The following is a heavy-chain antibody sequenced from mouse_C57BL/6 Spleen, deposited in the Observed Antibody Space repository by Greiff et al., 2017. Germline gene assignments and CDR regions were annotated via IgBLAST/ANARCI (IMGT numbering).Heavy chain of an antibody. CDR2: ISYDGSN. CDR1: GYSITSGYY. V-gene: IGHV3-6*01. J-gene: IGHJ4*01. D-gene: IGHD1-1*01. Sequence: EVQLQQSGPGLVKPSQSLSLTCSVTGYSITSGYYWNWIRQFPGNKLEWMGYISYDGSNNYNPSLKNRISITRDTSKNQFFLKLNSVTTEDTATYYCARDYYGSRYYYAMDYWGQGTSVTVSS. CDR3: ARDYYGSRYYYAMDY.